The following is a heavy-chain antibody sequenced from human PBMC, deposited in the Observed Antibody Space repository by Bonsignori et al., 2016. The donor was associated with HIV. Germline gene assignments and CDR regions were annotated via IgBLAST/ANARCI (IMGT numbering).Heavy chain of an antibody. J-gene: IGHJ4*02. D-gene: IGHD3-22*01. CDR2: IIPILGIA. Sequence: WVRQAPGQGLEWMGGIIPILGIANYAQKFQGRVTITADESTSTAYMELSSLRSEDTAVYYCAREDSSGYNGIDYWGQGTLVTVSS. V-gene: IGHV1-69*10. CDR3: AREDSSGYNGIDY.